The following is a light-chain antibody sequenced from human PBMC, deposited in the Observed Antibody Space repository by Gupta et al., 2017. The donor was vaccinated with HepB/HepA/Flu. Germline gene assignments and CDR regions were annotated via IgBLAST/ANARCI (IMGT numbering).Light chain of an antibody. J-gene: IGLJ3*02. V-gene: IGLV1-47*01. CDR3: AAWDDSLSGWV. CDR1: SSNIGSNY. Sequence: QSVLTQPPSASGTPGPRVTISCSGSSSNIGSNYVYWYQQLPGTAPKLLIYRNNQRPSGVPDRFSGSKSGTSASLASSGLRSEDEADYYCAAWDDSLSGWVFGGGTKLTVL. CDR2: RNN.